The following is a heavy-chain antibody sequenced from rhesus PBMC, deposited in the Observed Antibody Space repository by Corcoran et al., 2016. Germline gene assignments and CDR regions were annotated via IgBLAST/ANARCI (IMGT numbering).Heavy chain of an antibody. Sequence: QVQLQESGPGLVKPSETLSLTCAVSGGSFSSYWWSWIRQPPGKGLEWIGEINGNSGGTHHPPPLMSRVTISKDASKNQFSLKLSFVTAADTAVYYCARGDTATDNFDYRGQGVLVTVSS. CDR1: GGSFSSYW. CDR2: INGNSGGT. D-gene: IGHD5-12*01. CDR3: ARGDTATDNFDY. V-gene: IGHV4-80*01. J-gene: IGHJ4*01.